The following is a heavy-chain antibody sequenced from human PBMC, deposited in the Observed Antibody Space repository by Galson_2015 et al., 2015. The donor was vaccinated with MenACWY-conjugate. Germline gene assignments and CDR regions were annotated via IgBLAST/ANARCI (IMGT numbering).Heavy chain of an antibody. J-gene: IGHJ4*02. D-gene: IGHD3-10*01. CDR2: ISSSGSST. V-gene: IGHV3-23*01. CDR3: AKAPTYYYGSGTYHYDY. Sequence: SLRLSCAVSGVTFSSYAMSWVRQAPGKGPEWISAISSSGSSTYYADSVKGRFTVSRDNSKNTLYLQMNSLRDEDTAVYYCAKAPTYYYGSGTYHYDYWGQGTLVTVSS. CDR1: GVTFSSYA.